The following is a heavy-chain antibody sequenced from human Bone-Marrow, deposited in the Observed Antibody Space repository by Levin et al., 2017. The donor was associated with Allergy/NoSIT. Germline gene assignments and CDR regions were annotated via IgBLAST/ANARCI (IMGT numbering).Heavy chain of an antibody. V-gene: IGHV3-48*02. Sequence: PGGSLRLSCAASGFTFSSHSMNWVRQVPGKGLEWLSYISGNSGTIHYADSVKGRFTTSRDNAKNSLYLQMNSLRDEDTAVYYCARDPDNCDTVCVAPLHYWGQGTLVTVSS. CDR2: ISGNSGTI. J-gene: IGHJ4*02. CDR1: GFTFSSHS. D-gene: IGHD1-1*01. CDR3: ARDPDNCDTVCVAPLHY.